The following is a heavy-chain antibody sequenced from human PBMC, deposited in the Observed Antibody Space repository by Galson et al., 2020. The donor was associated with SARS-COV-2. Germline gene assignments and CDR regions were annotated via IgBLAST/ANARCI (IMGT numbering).Heavy chain of an antibody. CDR2: ISHSGST. Sequence: SETLSLTCTVSGYSISSDYSWTWVRQPPGKGLEWIGEISHSGSTNYSPSLKSRVFMSVDTSKNQFPLKLRSVTAADTAVYYCARGGSRPIMAFDYYYFYMDVWGKGNPGHRLL. CDR1: GYSISSDYS. D-gene: IGHD3-10*01. V-gene: IGHV4-38-2*02. CDR3: ARGGSRPIMAFDYYYFYMDV. J-gene: IGHJ6*03.